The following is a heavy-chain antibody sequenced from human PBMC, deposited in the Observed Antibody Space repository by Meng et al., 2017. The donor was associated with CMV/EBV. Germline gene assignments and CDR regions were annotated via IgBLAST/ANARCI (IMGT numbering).Heavy chain of an antibody. CDR2: IIPILGIA. D-gene: IGHD1-20*01. J-gene: IGHJ6*02. CDR1: GYTFTSYG. Sequence: SVKVSCKASGYTFTSYGISWVRQAPGQGLEWMGGIIPILGIANYAQKFQGRVTITADKSTSTAYMELSSLRSEDTAVYYCASAGDITGTGRDYYYYYGMDVWGQGTTVTVSS. V-gene: IGHV1-69*10. CDR3: ASAGDITGTGRDYYYYYGMDV.